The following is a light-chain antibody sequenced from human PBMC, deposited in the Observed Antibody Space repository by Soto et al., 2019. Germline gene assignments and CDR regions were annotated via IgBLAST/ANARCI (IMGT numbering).Light chain of an antibody. CDR2: DAS. CDR3: QQYDDWPWT. Sequence: EIGLTQSPATLSLSPGERATLSCRASQSVSSYLAWYQQKPGQAPRLLIYDASNRATGIPARFSGSGSGTDFTLTISSLQSEDFAFYYCQQYDDWPWTFGQGTKVDIK. J-gene: IGKJ1*01. CDR1: QSVSSY. V-gene: IGKV3-11*01.